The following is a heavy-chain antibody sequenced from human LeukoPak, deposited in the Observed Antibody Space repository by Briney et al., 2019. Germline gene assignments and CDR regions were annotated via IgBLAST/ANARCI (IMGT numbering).Heavy chain of an antibody. CDR1: GFTFSSYA. D-gene: IGHD4/OR15-4a*01. CDR2: ISYDGSNK. CDR3: ARDIAYSANYYYYYGMDA. Sequence: PGRSLRLSCAASGFTFSSYAMHWVRQAPGKGLEWVAVISYDGSNKYYADSVKGRFTTSRDNSTNTLYLQKNSLRAENTAVYSCARDIAYSANYYYYYGMDAWGQGTTVTVSS. J-gene: IGHJ6*02. V-gene: IGHV3-30*04.